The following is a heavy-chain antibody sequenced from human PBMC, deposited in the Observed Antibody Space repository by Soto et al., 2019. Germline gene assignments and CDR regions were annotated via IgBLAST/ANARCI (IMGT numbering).Heavy chain of an antibody. J-gene: IGHJ5*02. CDR2: ISAYNGNT. Sequence: ASVKVSCKSSGYTFTSYGISWVRRAPGQGLEWMGWISAYNGNTNYAQKLQGRVTMTTDTSTSTAYMELRSLRSDDTAVYYYARVSRDFWSGYNWFDPWGQGTLVTVSS. D-gene: IGHD3-3*01. CDR3: ARVSRDFWSGYNWFDP. V-gene: IGHV1-18*01. CDR1: GYTFTSYG.